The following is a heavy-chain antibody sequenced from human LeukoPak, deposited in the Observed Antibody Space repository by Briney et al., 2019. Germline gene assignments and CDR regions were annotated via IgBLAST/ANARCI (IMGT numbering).Heavy chain of an antibody. V-gene: IGHV3-73*01. D-gene: IGHD4-17*01. J-gene: IGHJ2*01. CDR3: TRQVAKSDYGDYRYFDL. CDR2: IRSKANSYAT. Sequence: GGSLRLSCAASGFTFSTHGMHWVRQASGKGLEWVGRIRSKANSYATAYAASVKGRFTISRDDSKNTAYLQMNSLKTEDTAVYYCTRQVAKSDYGDYRYFDLWGRGTLVTVSS. CDR1: GFTFSTHG.